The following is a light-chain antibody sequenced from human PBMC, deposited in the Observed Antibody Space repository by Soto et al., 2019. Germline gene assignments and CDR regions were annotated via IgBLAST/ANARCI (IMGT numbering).Light chain of an antibody. CDR1: QSVRSN. J-gene: IGKJ4*01. CDR2: GAS. CDR3: QQYKKWPT. Sequence: EIVMTQSPRTRSVSRSGIAAVCCRASQSVRSNLAWYQQKPGQAPRLLIYGASTRATGIPARFSGSGSGTEFTLPISRLQSEDFAVYYCQQYKKWPTFGGGTKVDNK. V-gene: IGKV3-15*01.